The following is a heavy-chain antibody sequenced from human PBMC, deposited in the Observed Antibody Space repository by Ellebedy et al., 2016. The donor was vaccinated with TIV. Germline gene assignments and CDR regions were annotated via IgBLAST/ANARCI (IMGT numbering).Heavy chain of an antibody. J-gene: IGHJ3*02. D-gene: IGHD5-18*01. V-gene: IGHV1-2*02. Sequence: ASVKVSCKASGYTFTGQYIHWVRQAPGQGLEWMGWINPNNGGANYAQKLQGRVTMTTDTSTSTAYMELRSLSSDDTAVYFCVRGYKSFDMWGQGTMVTVSS. CDR1: GYTFTGQY. CDR3: VRGYKSFDM. CDR2: INPNNGGA.